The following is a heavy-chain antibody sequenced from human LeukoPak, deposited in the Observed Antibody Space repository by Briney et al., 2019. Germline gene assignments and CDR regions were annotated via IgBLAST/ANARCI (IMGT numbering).Heavy chain of an antibody. D-gene: IGHD3/OR15-3a*01. J-gene: IGHJ4*02. V-gene: IGHV3-48*01. CDR3: ARGAWTFDY. CDR1: GFTFSSYS. CDR2: ISSSSNTI. Sequence: GGSLRLSCAASGFTFSSYSMNWVRQAPGKGLEWVSYISSSSNTIYYADSVKGRFTISRDNAKNSLYLQMNSLRAEDTAVYYCARGAWTFDYWGQGTLVSVSS.